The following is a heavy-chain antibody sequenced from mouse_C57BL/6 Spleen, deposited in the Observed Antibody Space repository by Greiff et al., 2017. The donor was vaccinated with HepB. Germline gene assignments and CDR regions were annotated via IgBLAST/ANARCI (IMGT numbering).Heavy chain of an antibody. J-gene: IGHJ4*01. CDR2: IYPGSGST. CDR3: ARRGPHYYAMDY. Sequence: VQLQQPGAELVKPGASVKMSCKASGYTFTSYWITWVKQRPGQGLEWIGDIYPGSGSTNYNEKFKSKATLTVDKSSSTAYMQLSSLTSEDSAVYYCARRGPHYYAMDYWGQGTSVTVSS. CDR1: GYTFTSYW. D-gene: IGHD3-3*01. V-gene: IGHV1-55*01.